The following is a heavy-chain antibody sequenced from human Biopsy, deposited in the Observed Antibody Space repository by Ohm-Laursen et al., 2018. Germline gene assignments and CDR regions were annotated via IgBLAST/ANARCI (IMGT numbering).Heavy chain of an antibody. Sequence: SSVKVSCKSSGGTFTNYAISWVRQAPGRGLEWVGGIIPIFGTANYAQKFQGRVTITADESTSTAYMELSSLRSDDTAVYYCARDALGGGSYRFFYWGQGSLVTVSS. CDR1: GGTFTNYA. CDR2: IIPIFGTA. J-gene: IGHJ4*02. CDR3: ARDALGGGSYRFFY. V-gene: IGHV1-69*01. D-gene: IGHD1-26*01.